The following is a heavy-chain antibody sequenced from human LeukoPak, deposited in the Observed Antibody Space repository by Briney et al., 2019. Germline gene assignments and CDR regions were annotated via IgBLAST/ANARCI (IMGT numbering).Heavy chain of an antibody. CDR3: ARGPTYQPIDF. J-gene: IGHJ4*02. D-gene: IGHD2-2*01. V-gene: IGHV4-39*01. Sequence: SETLSLTCTVSGGSFSSSDYYWGWIRQPPGKGLEWIGEINHSGSTNYNPSLKSRVTISVDTSKNQFSLKLSSVTAADTAVYYCARGPTYQPIDFWGQGTLVTVSS. CDR2: INHSGST. CDR1: GGSFSSSDYY.